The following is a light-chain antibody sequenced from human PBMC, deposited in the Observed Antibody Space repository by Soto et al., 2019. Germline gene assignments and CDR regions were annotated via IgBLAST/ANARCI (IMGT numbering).Light chain of an antibody. CDR3: SSYAGPITFYV. V-gene: IGLV2-23*02. Sequence: QSALTQPASVSGSPGQSITISCTGTSSDVGNGYDSVSWYQQHPGKAPKLVIYEVNKRPAGVSKRFSGSRSGDTASLTISGLQAEDEADYYCSSYAGPITFYVFGTGTKLTVL. J-gene: IGLJ1*01. CDR1: SSDVGNGYDS. CDR2: EVN.